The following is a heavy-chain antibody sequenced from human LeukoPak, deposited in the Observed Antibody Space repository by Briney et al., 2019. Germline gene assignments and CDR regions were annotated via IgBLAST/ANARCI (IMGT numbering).Heavy chain of an antibody. CDR3: TRRGGWYSDY. CDR1: GFTFGDYA. J-gene: IGHJ4*02. V-gene: IGHV3-49*04. Sequence: PGGSLRLSCTASGFTFGDYAMSWVRQAPGKGLEWVGFIRSKAYGGTTEYAASVRGRFTISRDDSKGIAYLQMSSLKTEDTAVYYCTRRGGWYSDYWGQGTLVTVSS. D-gene: IGHD6-19*01. CDR2: IRSKAYGGTT.